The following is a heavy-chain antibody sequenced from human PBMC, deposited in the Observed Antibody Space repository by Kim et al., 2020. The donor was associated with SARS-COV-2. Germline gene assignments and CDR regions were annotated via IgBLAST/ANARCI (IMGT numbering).Heavy chain of an antibody. CDR1: GGSISSSSYY. CDR3: ARHGALNRTTLKEVWFDP. D-gene: IGHD4-17*01. CDR2: IYYSGST. J-gene: IGHJ5*02. Sequence: SETLSLTCTVSGGSISSSSYYWGWIRQPPGKGLEWIGSIYYSGSTYYNPSLKSRVTISVDTSKNQFSLKLSSVTAADTAVYYCARHGALNRTTLKEVWFDPWGQGTLVTVSS. V-gene: IGHV4-39*01.